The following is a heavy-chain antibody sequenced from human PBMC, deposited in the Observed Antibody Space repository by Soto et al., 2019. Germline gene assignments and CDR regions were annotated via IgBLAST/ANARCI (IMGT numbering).Heavy chain of an antibody. D-gene: IGHD6-13*01. V-gene: IGHV1-69*13. CDR3: ARGTSSSQGMDV. Sequence: GASVKVSCKASGGTFSSYAISWVRQAPGQGLEWMGGIIPIFGTANYAQKFQGRVTITADESTSTAYMELSSLRSEDTAVYYCARGTSSSQGMDVWGQGTTVTVSS. J-gene: IGHJ6*02. CDR1: GGTFSSYA. CDR2: IIPIFGTA.